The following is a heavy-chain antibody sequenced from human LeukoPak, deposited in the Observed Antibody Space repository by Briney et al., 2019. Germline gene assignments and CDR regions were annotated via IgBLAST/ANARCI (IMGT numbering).Heavy chain of an antibody. D-gene: IGHD3-22*01. CDR2: IYYSGST. J-gene: IGHJ3*02. CDR3: ARRGDSSGNDAFDI. Sequence: SETLSLTCTVSGGSISSSSYYWGWIRQPPGKGLEWIGSIYYSGSTYYNPSLKSRVTISVDTSKNQFSLKLSSVTAADTAVYYCARRGDSSGNDAFDIWGQVTMVTVSS. CDR1: GGSISSSSYY. V-gene: IGHV4-39*01.